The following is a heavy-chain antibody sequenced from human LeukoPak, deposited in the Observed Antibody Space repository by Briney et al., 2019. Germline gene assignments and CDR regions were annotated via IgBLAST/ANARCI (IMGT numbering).Heavy chain of an antibody. CDR1: GFTFSSYS. CDR2: ISSSSSYI. V-gene: IGHV3-21*01. J-gene: IGHJ4*02. CDR3: ARDEGESQYFDWYKRDFDY. D-gene: IGHD3-9*01. Sequence: GGSLRLSCAASGFTFSSYSMNWVRQAPGKGLEWVSSISSSSSYIYYADSVKGRFTISRDNAKNSLYLQMNSLRAEDTAVYYCARDEGESQYFDWYKRDFDYWGQGTLVTVSS.